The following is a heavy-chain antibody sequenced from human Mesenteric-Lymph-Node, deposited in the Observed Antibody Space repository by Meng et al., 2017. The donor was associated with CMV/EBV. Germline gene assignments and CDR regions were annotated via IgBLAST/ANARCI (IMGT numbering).Heavy chain of an antibody. V-gene: IGHV4-31*02. J-gene: IGHJ4*02. CDR2: IYHTGRP. CDR3: ATKTFSSAYYYFDY. CDR1: GGSIGSGGYY. Sequence: SGGSIGSGGYYWSWIRRHPGKGLEWIGFIYHTGRPYYNPSLKSRVTISMDTSKNQFSLRLSSVTAADTAVYYCATKTFSSAYYYFDYWGQGTLVTVSS. D-gene: IGHD3-22*01.